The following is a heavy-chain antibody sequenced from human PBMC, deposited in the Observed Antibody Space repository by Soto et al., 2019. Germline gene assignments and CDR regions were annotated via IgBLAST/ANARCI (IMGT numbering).Heavy chain of an antibody. D-gene: IGHD3-3*01. V-gene: IGHV1-2*04. CDR2: INPNSGGT. CDR1: GYTFTGYY. Sequence: ASVKVSCKASGYTFTGYYMHWVRQAPGQGLEWMGWINPNSGGTNYAQKFQGWVTMTRDTSISTAYMELSRLRSDDTAVYYCARAHYEYYDFWSGYPSDAFVIWGQGTMVTISS. CDR3: ARAHYEYYDFWSGYPSDAFVI. J-gene: IGHJ3*02.